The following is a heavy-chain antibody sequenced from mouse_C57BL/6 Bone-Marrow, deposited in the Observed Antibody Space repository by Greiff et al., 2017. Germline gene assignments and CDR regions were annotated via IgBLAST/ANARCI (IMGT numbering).Heavy chain of an antibody. J-gene: IGHJ3*01. CDR3: ARDPNYYGSSWFAY. D-gene: IGHD1-1*01. V-gene: IGHV5-4*01. CDR1: GFTFSSYA. CDR2: ISDGGSYT. Sequence: EVNVVESGGGLVKPGGSLKLSCAASGFTFSSYAMSWVRQTPEKRLEWVATISDGGSYTYYPDNVKGRFTISRDNAKNNLYLQMSHLKSEDTAMYYCARDPNYYGSSWFAYWGQGTLVTVSA.